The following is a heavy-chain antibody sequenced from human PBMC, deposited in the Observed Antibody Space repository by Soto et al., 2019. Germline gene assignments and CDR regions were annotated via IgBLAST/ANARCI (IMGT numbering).Heavy chain of an antibody. V-gene: IGHV1-18*01. Sequence: ASVKVSCKASGYTFTSYGIRWVRQAPGQGLEWMGWISAYNGNTNYAQKLQGRVIMTTDTTTSTAYMELRSLRSDDTAVYYCARDIATTGTRWFDPWGQGTLVTVSS. CDR1: GYTFTSYG. J-gene: IGHJ5*02. CDR2: ISAYNGNT. D-gene: IGHD6-13*01. CDR3: ARDIATTGTRWFDP.